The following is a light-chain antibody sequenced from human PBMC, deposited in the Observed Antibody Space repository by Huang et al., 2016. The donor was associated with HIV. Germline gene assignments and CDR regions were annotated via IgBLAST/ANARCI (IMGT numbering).Light chain of an antibody. CDR3: QQYKNWPGT. CDR2: GAS. J-gene: IGKJ1*01. CDR1: HSFSNS. V-gene: IGKV3-15*01. Sequence: EIVMTQSPATLSVSPGERATLSCWASHSFSNSLAWYQQKPGQAPRLLIYGASTRATGSRARFSGSGYGTEFTLTISSLQSEDFAVYYCQQYKNWPGTFGQGTKVEIK.